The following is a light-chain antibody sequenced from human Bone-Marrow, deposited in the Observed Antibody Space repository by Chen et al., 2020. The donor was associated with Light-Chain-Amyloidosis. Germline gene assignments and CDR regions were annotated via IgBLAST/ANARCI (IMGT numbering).Light chain of an antibody. CDR2: FGS. CDR1: QSLLHSNGNTY. CDR3: MQALQGPFT. J-gene: IGKJ3*01. Sequence: DIVMTQSPLSLPVTPGEPASISCRSSQSLLHSNGNTYLDWFLQKPGQSPQLLISFGSNRASGVPDRFSGSGSGTDFTLKISRVEAEDVGGYYCMQALQGPFTFGPGNKVDIK. V-gene: IGKV2-28*01.